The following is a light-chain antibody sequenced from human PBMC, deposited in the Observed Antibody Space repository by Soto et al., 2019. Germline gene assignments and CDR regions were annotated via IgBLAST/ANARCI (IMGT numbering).Light chain of an antibody. J-gene: IGKJ5*01. Sequence: EIGMTQSPGTLSVSPGERATLSCRASQRISANLAWYQQKPGQAPRLLIYAASTRATGIPARFSGSGSATEFTLTVSSLQSEDSAVYYCQQYLNWPIAFGQGTRLEIK. CDR3: QQYLNWPIA. CDR2: AAS. CDR1: QRISAN. V-gene: IGKV3-15*01.